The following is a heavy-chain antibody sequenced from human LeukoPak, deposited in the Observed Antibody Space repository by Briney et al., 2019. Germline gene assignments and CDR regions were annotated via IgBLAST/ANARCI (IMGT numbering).Heavy chain of an antibody. D-gene: IGHD3-10*01. V-gene: IGHV3-53*01. CDR2: IYSGGST. Sequence: GGSLRLSCAASGFTVSSNYMSWVRQAPGKGLEWVSVIYSGGSTYYADSVKGRFTISRDNSKNTLYLQMNSLRAEDTAVYYCARAYGSGSYYSDYRGQGTLVTVSS. CDR3: ARAYGSGSYYSDY. J-gene: IGHJ4*02. CDR1: GFTVSSNY.